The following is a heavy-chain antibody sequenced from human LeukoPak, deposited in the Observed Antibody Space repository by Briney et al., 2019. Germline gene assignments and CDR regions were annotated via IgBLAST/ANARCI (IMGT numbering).Heavy chain of an antibody. J-gene: IGHJ4*02. Sequence: GGSLRLSCAASGFIFSSYGMHWVRQAPGKGLEWVAVISYDGSNKYYADSVKGRFTISRDNSKNTLYLQMNSLRAEDTAVYYCAKAGNSYGSIDYWGQGTLVTVSS. V-gene: IGHV3-30*18. D-gene: IGHD5-18*01. CDR3: AKAGNSYGSIDY. CDR2: ISYDGSNK. CDR1: GFIFSSYG.